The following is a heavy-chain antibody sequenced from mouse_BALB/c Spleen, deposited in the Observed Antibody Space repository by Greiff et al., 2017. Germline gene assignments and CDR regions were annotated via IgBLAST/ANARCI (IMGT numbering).Heavy chain of an antibody. CDR2: INPSSGYT. CDR3: ASFVTTVVTTDFAY. D-gene: IGHD1-1*01. V-gene: IGHV1-4*01. J-gene: IGHJ3*01. Sequence: QVQLQHSGAELARPGASVKMSCKASGYTFTSYTMHWVKQRPGQGLEWIGYINPSSGYTNYNQKFKDKATLTADKSSSTAYMQLSSLTSEDSAVYYCASFVTTVVTTDFAYWGQGTLVTVSA. CDR1: GYTFTSYT.